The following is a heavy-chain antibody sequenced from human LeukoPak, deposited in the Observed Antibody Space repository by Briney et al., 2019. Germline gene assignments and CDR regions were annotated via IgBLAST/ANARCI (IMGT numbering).Heavy chain of an antibody. CDR2: IYTSGST. Sequence: SETLSLTCAVYGGSFSGYYWSWIRQPAGKGLEWIGRIYTSGSTNYNPSLKSRVTMSVDTSKNQFSLKLSSVTAADTAVYYCARDNLRCSSTSCYHWFDPWGQGTLVTVSS. V-gene: IGHV4-4*07. J-gene: IGHJ5*02. CDR3: ARDNLRCSSTSCYHWFDP. D-gene: IGHD2-2*01. CDR1: GGSFSGYY.